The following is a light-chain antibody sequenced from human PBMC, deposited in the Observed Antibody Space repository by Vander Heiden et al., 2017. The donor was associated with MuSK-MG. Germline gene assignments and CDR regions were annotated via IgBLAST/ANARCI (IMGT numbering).Light chain of an antibody. CDR3: QQSYNGLT. V-gene: IGKV1-39*01. J-gene: IGKJ4*01. CDR2: AAS. CDR1: QSISSY. Sequence: DIQMTQSPSSLSASVGDRVTITCRASQSISSYLNWYQQKPGKAPKLLIYAASSLQSGVPSRFSGSGSGTDFTLIISSLQPEDFATYYCQQSYNGLTFDGGTKVXIK.